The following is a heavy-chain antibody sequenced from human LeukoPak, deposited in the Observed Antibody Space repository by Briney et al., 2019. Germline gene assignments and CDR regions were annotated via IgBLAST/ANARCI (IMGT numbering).Heavy chain of an antibody. CDR1: GFTFSSYW. CDR2: IKQDGSEK. J-gene: IGHJ4*02. D-gene: IGHD3-22*01. Sequence: GGSLRLSCAASGFTFSSYWMSWVRQAPGKGLEWVANIKQDGSEKYYVDSVKGRFTISRDNAKNSLYLQMNSLRAEDTAVYYCARVRYDSSGYHSLLFDYWGQGTLVTVSS. CDR3: ARVRYDSSGYHSLLFDY. V-gene: IGHV3-7*01.